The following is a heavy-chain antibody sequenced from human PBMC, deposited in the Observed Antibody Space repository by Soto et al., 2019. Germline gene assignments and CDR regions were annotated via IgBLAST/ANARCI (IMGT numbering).Heavy chain of an antibody. CDR2: IGGRGNSA. V-gene: IGHV3-23*01. CDR1: GFIFTNYA. CDR3: VREGRGSFDF. Sequence: GARRLACAASGFIFTNYAMNWVRQAPGKGLEWVSVIGGRGNSAYYADSVQGRFTISRDNSKNTLSLQMSSLTADDTAIYYCVREGRGSFDFCGRATMLTVSS. D-gene: IGHD5-12*01. J-gene: IGHJ3*01.